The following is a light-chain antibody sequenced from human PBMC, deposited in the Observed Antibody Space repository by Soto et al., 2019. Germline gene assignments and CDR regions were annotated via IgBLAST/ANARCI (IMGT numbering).Light chain of an antibody. V-gene: IGKV1-9*01. CDR2: ASS. CDR3: QQVDSYPRT. Sequence: IQLTQSPSSLSASVGDRVTVTCRASQGIGTYLVWYQQKSGKAPTVLIYASSTLKTGVPSRFSGSGSGTDFSLTISSLHPEDVATYYCQQVDSYPRTFGQGTKVEIK. CDR1: QGIGTY. J-gene: IGKJ1*01.